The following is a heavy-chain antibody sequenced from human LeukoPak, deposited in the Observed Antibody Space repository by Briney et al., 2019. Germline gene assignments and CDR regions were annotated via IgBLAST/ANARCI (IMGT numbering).Heavy chain of an antibody. CDR2: IRYDGGNK. CDR3: ARTGAYCGGDCYPNFDP. D-gene: IGHD2-21*01. CDR1: GFTISSYG. J-gene: IGHJ5*02. V-gene: IGHV3-30*02. Sequence: GGSQRLSCAASGFTISSYGVHWVRQAPGKGLEWVAFIRYDGGNKYYADSVKGRFTISRDNSKNTLYLLMNSLRIEDTAVYYCARTGAYCGGDCYPNFDPWGQGEMVTVSS.